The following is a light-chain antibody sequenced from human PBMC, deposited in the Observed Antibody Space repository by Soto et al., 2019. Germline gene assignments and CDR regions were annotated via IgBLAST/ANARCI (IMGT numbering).Light chain of an antibody. V-gene: IGKV1-39*01. CDR2: AAS. CDR1: QRITTY. J-gene: IGKJ2*01. CDR3: QQGFSSPQT. Sequence: DIPMTQSPSSLSASVGDRVTITCRASQRITTYLNWYQQKPGKAPKLLIYAASSLQSGVPSRFSGSGSGTDFTLTISSLHREDFATYYCQQGFSSPQTFGQGTKLEIK.